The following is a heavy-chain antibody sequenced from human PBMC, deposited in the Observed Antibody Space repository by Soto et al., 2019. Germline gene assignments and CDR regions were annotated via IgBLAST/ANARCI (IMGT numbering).Heavy chain of an antibody. CDR1: GGTFSSYA. V-gene: IGHV1-69*13. CDR3: ARCFLDCGGDCQRPPYYYGLDV. J-gene: IGHJ6*02. CDR2: IMPIFGTP. D-gene: IGHD2-21*02. Sequence: ASVKVSCKASGGTFSSYAISWVRQAPGQGLEWMGGIMPIFGTPNYAQKFQGRVTITADESTSTAYMELSSLRSEGTAVYYCARCFLDCGGDCQRPPYYYGLDVWGQGTTVTVSS.